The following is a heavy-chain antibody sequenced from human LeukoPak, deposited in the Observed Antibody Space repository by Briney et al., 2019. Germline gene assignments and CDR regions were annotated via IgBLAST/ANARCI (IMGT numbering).Heavy chain of an antibody. D-gene: IGHD3-10*01. Sequence: GGSLRLSCAASGFTFSSYAMSWVRQAPGKGLEWVSVIYSGGSTYYADSVKGRFTISRDNSKNTLYLQMNSLRAEDTAVYYCARDLVSPLSGDDAFDIWGQGTMVTVSS. CDR1: GFTFSSYA. CDR3: ARDLVSPLSGDDAFDI. V-gene: IGHV3-53*01. CDR2: IYSGGST. J-gene: IGHJ3*02.